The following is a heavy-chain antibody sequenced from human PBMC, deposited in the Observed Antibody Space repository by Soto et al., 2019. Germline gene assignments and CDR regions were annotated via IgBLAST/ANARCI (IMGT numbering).Heavy chain of an antibody. CDR1: GFTFSSYA. Sequence: PGGSLRLSCATSGFTFSSYAMHWVRQAPGKGLEWVAVISYDGSNKYYADSVRGRFTISRDNSKNTLYLQMNSLRAEDTAVYYCARDLEGFYFGMDVWGQGTTVTVSS. J-gene: IGHJ6*02. CDR3: ARDLEGFYFGMDV. V-gene: IGHV3-30-3*01. CDR2: ISYDGSNK.